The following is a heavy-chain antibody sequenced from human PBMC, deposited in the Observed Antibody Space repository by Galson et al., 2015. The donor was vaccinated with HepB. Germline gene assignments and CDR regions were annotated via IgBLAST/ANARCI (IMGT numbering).Heavy chain of an antibody. J-gene: IGHJ6*02. CDR1: GFTFSSYS. CDR3: ARDGRKNYDCWNNYYYGMDV. D-gene: IGHD3-3*01. V-gene: IGHV3-21*01. CDR2: ISSSSSYI. Sequence: SLRLSCAASGFTFSSYSMNWVRQAPGKGLEWVSSISSSSSYIYYADSVKGRFTISRDNAKNSLYLQMNSLRAEDTAVYYCARDGRKNYDCWNNYYYGMDVWGQGTTVTVSS.